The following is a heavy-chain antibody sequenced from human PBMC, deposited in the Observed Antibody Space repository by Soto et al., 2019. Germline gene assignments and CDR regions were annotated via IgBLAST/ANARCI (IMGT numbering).Heavy chain of an antibody. J-gene: IGHJ4*02. CDR3: ASLGGYRYYFDY. Sequence: PSETLSLTCTVSGLSIDMGAYSWIWIRQPPGKGLEWVGSISPGGDTYYNPSLTGRVTISVDRPRNQFSLNLTSVTAADTAVYYCASLGGYRYYFDYWGQGILVTVSS. V-gene: IGHV4-30-2*01. CDR2: ISPGGDT. CDR1: GLSIDMGAYS. D-gene: IGHD2-15*01.